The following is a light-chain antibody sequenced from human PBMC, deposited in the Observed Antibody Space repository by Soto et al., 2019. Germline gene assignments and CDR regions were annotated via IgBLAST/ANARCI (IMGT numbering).Light chain of an antibody. CDR1: QSVSGSY. Sequence: EIVLTQSPGTLSLSPGERATLSCRASQSVSGSYLAWYQQKPGQAPRLLIYGASGRATGIPDRFSGSGSGTDFTLTITRLEPEDSAVYFCQQYTGPPTTFGQGTRLEIK. CDR2: GAS. V-gene: IGKV3-20*01. J-gene: IGKJ5*01. CDR3: QQYTGPPTT.